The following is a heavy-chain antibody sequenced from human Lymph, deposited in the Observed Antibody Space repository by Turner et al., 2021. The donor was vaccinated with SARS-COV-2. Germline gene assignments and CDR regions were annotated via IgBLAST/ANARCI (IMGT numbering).Heavy chain of an antibody. CDR3: ATLRSNWKILTGRYYFDF. J-gene: IGHJ4*02. CDR1: GYTLTELS. CDR2: FDAEDGET. D-gene: IGHD1-1*01. Sequence: QVQPVQSGAEVKKPGAAVKVSCKVSGYTLTELSIHWVRQAPGKGLEWMGGFDAEDGETIYTQKFQGRVTMTEDTSTDTAYMELSSLRSEDTAVYYCATLRSNWKILTGRYYFDFWGQGTLVTVSS. V-gene: IGHV1-24*01.